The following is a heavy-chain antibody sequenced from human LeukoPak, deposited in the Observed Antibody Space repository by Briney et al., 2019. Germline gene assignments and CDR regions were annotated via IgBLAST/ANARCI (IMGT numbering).Heavy chain of an antibody. CDR2: IYTSGST. J-gene: IGHJ3*02. D-gene: IGHD3-10*01. V-gene: IGHV4-31*03. CDR3: AREGTMVRGVIILSAFDI. CDR1: GGSISSGGYY. Sequence: PSQTLSLTCTVSGGSISSGGYYWSWIRQHPGKGLEWIGYIYTSGSTNYNPSLKSRVTMSVDTSKNQFSLKLSSVTAADTAVYYCAREGTMVRGVIILSAFDIWGQGTMVTVSS.